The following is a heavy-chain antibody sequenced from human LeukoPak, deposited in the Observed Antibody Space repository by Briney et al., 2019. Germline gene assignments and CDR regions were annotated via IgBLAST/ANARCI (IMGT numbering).Heavy chain of an antibody. CDR2: MLYDGRDK. J-gene: IGHJ6*02. D-gene: IGHD2-21*02. CDR3: AKGTYCGGDCYPQAPNYYFGMDV. Sequence: GGSLRLSCAASGFTVSSYGMHWVRQAPGKGLEWVAVMLYDGRDKYYAESVKGRFTISRDNSKNTLYLQMNSLRVEDTAVYYCAKGTYCGGDCYPQAPNYYFGMDVWGQGTTVT. V-gene: IGHV3-30*18. CDR1: GFTVSSYG.